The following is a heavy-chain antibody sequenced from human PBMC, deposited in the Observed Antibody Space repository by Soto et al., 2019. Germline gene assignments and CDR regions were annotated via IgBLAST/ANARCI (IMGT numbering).Heavy chain of an antibody. CDR1: GASISSYF. D-gene: IGHD6-6*01. CDR3: ARAESSSSEGFDY. CDR2: ISNRGKS. V-gene: IGHV4-59*01. J-gene: IGHJ4*02. Sequence: PSETLSLTCTVSGASISSYFWSWIRQPPGKGLEWIGHISNRGKSNYNPSLKSRVTISVDTSKNKFSLNLSSVTDADTAMYYCARAESSSSEGFDYWGRGTLVT.